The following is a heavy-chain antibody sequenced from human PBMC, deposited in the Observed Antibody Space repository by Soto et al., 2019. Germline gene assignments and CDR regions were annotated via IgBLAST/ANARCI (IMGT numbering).Heavy chain of an antibody. CDR3: GSVFEY. CDR1: GFIFTNYW. CDR2: ITHDGSGT. V-gene: IGHV3-74*01. Sequence: EVEVVESGGGLVQPGESLRLSCAASGFIFTNYWMHWVRQVRGRGLVWVSGITHDGSGTKYADSVKGRFTISRDNAKNTVYLQMNSLRPEDTAVYYCGSVFEYWGRGTLVTVSS. J-gene: IGHJ4*01.